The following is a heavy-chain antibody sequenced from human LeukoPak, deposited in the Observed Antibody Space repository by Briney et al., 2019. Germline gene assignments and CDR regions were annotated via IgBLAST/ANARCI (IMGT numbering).Heavy chain of an antibody. V-gene: IGHV4-61*08. CDR2: IYYSGST. D-gene: IGHD2-15*01. CDR1: GGSISSGGYS. J-gene: IGHJ6*02. Sequence: SQTLSLTCAVSGGSISSGGYSWSWIRQPPGKGLEWIGYIYYSGSTNYNPSLKSRVTISVDTSKNQFSLKLSSVTAADTAVYYCARYCSGGSCYSGIYYYYGMDVWGQGTTVTVSS. CDR3: ARYCSGGSCYSGIYYYYGMDV.